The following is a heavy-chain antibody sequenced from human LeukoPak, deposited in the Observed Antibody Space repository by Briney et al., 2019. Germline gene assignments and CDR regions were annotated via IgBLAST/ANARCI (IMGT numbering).Heavy chain of an antibody. CDR3: ARDQSDFWSIGYYYMDV. CDR2: IYSGGST. D-gene: IGHD3-3*01. J-gene: IGHJ6*03. Sequence: GGSLRLSCAASGFTFSNYAMSWVRQAPGKGLEWVSVIYSGGSTYFADSVKGRFTISRDYSKNTLYLQMNSLRAEDTAVYYCARDQSDFWSIGYYYMDVWGKGTTVTVSS. V-gene: IGHV3-53*01. CDR1: GFTFSNYA.